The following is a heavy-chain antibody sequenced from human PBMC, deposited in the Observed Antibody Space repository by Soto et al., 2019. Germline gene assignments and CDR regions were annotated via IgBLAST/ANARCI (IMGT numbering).Heavy chain of an antibody. CDR1: GGTFTSSA. J-gene: IGHJ4*02. CDR2: IVVGSGNT. V-gene: IGHV1-58*02. D-gene: IGHD3-16*02. CDR3: AAAILGELSLPLQFDY. Sequence: ASVKVSCKASGGTFTSSAMQWVRHARGQRLEWIGWIVVGSGNTNYAQKFQERVTITRDMSTSTAYMELSSLRSEDTAVYYCAAAILGELSLPLQFDYWGQGALVTVSS.